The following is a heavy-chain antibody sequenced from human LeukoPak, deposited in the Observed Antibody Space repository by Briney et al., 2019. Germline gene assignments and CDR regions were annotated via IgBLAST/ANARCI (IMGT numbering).Heavy chain of an antibody. Sequence: PGGSLRLSCAASGFTFSSYWMSWVRQAPGKGLEWVANIKQDGSEKYYVDSVKGRFTISRDNAKNSLYLQMNSLRAEDTAVYYCARSRRDAYYYDSSGYPGYFDYWGQGTLVTVSS. CDR2: IKQDGSEK. V-gene: IGHV3-7*01. D-gene: IGHD3-22*01. CDR1: GFTFSSYW. CDR3: ARSRRDAYYYDSSGYPGYFDY. J-gene: IGHJ4*02.